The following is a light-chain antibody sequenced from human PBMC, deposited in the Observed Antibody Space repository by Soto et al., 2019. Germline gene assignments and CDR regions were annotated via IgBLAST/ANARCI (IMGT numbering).Light chain of an antibody. CDR1: QSITTF. CDR2: AAS. Sequence: DIQMTQSPPSLSASVGDRVTITCRASQSITTFFNWYKQTPGEAPQLLIFAASSLQTGVSSRFSGSGSGTEFTLTISSLLREDYATYFCQQSSTTPYTFGPGTKLQVK. J-gene: IGKJ2*01. V-gene: IGKV1-39*01. CDR3: QQSSTTPYT.